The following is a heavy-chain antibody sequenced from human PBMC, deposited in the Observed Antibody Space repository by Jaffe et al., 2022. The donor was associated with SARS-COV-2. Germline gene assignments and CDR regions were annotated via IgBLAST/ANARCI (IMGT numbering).Heavy chain of an antibody. CDR2: ISYDGSNK. CDR3: AKDLRGYYYDSSGYYYPDY. Sequence: QVQLVESGGGVVQPGRSLRLSCAASGFTFSSYGMHWVRQAPGKGLEWVAVISYDGSNKYYADSVKGRFTISRDNSKNTLYLQMNSLRAEDTAVYYCAKDLRGYYYDSSGYYYPDYWGQGTLVTVSS. CDR1: GFTFSSYG. D-gene: IGHD3-22*01. J-gene: IGHJ4*02. V-gene: IGHV3-30*18.